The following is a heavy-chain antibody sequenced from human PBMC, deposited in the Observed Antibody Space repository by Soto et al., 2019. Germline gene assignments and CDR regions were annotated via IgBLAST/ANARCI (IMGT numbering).Heavy chain of an antibody. CDR1: GGTFSSYA. CDR3: AREIGSRGWFDP. V-gene: IGHV1-69*06. D-gene: IGHD2-15*01. J-gene: IGHJ5*02. CDR2: IIPIFGTA. Sequence: QVQLVQSGAEVKKPGSSVKVSCKASGGTFSSYAISWVRQAPGQGLEWLGGIIPIFGTANYAQKFQGRVTITADKATSTAYVELSSLSSEDTAVYYCAREIGSRGWFDPWGQGTLVPVSS.